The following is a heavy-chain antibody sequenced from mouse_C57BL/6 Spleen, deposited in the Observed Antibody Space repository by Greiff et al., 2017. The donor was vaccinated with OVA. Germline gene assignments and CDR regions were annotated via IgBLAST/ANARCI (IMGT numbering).Heavy chain of an antibody. CDR3: ANRGYYGSSYGYFDV. Sequence: QVQLQQSGAELVKPGASVKLSCKASGYTFTSYWMHWVKQRPGQGLEWIGMIHPNSGSTNYNEKFKSKATLTVDKSSSTAYMQLSSLTSEDSAVYYCANRGYYGSSYGYFDVWGTGTTVTVSS. J-gene: IGHJ1*03. D-gene: IGHD1-1*01. CDR1: GYTFTSYW. CDR2: IHPNSGST. V-gene: IGHV1-64*01.